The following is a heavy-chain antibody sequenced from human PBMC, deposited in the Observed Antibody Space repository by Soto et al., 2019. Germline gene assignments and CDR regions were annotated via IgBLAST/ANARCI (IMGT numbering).Heavy chain of an antibody. Sequence: RLSCAASGFTFSSYSMNWVRQAPGKGLEWVSSISSSSSYIYYADSVKGRFTISRDNAKNSLYLQMNSLRAEDTAVYYCAREGWARYYGMDVWGQGSTVTVSS. CDR2: ISSSSSYI. D-gene: IGHD1-26*01. CDR1: GFTFSSYS. J-gene: IGHJ6*02. CDR3: AREGWARYYGMDV. V-gene: IGHV3-21*01.